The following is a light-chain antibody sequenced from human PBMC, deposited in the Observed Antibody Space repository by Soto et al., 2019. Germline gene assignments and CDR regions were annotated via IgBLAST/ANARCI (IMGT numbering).Light chain of an antibody. J-gene: IGLJ1*01. Sequence: QSVLTQPASVSGSPGQSITISCTGTSSDVGGYNYVSWFQHHPGKAPKLIIYEVSYRPSGISNRFSGSKSGNTASLTISGLQAEDEADYYCSSFTNTMTRYVFGTGTKGTVL. V-gene: IGLV2-14*01. CDR1: SSDVGGYNY. CDR2: EVS. CDR3: SSFTNTMTRYV.